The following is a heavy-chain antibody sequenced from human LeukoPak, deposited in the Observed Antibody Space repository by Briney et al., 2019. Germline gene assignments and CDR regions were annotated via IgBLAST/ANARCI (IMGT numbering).Heavy chain of an antibody. CDR3: ARYCSSTSCAYDAFDI. CDR2: ISYDGSNK. J-gene: IGHJ3*02. D-gene: IGHD2-2*01. V-gene: IGHV3-30-3*01. Sequence: GSLRLSCAASGFTFSSYAMHWVRQAPGKGLEWVAVISYDGSNKYYADSVKGRFTISRDNSKNTLYLQMNSLRAEDTAVYYCARYCSSTSCAYDAFDIWGQGTMVTVSS. CDR1: GFTFSSYA.